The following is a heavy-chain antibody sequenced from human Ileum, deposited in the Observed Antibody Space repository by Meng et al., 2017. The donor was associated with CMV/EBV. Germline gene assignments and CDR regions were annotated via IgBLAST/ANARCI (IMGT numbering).Heavy chain of an antibody. Sequence: GESLKISCVTSGFTFVIYGMHWVRQAPGKGLEWVAFIRYDGSHQDYADSVKGRFTISRDNSKNTVYLEMNSLRVEDTAVYFCAKVGSGWWGIDIWGQGTLVTVS. CDR1: GFTFVIYG. CDR3: AKVGSGWWGIDI. J-gene: IGHJ4*02. D-gene: IGHD6-13*01. V-gene: IGHV3-30*02. CDR2: IRYDGSHQ.